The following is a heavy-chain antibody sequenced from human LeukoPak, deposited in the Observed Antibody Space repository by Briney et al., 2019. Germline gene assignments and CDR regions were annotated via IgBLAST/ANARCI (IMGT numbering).Heavy chain of an antibody. V-gene: IGHV1-69*05. CDR2: IIPIFGTA. J-gene: IGHJ6*03. CDR1: GGTFSSYA. Sequence: SVKVSCKASGGTFSSYAISWVRQAPGQGLEWMGGIIPIFGTANYAQKFQGRVTITTDESTSTAYMELSSLRSEDTAVYYCARVVLGYCRSTSCYHMDVWGKGTTVTVSS. D-gene: IGHD2-2*01. CDR3: ARVVLGYCRSTSCYHMDV.